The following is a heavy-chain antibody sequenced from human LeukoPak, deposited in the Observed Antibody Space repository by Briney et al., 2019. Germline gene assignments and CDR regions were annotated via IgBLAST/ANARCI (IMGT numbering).Heavy chain of an antibody. Sequence: GESLKISCKGSGYSFTSYWIGWVRQLPGKGLEGRGIIYPGDSATSYSPSFRGKVTISADKSISTAYLHCSSLKASDTAMYYCASFDGGNSDFDYWGQGTLVTVSS. CDR1: GYSFTSYW. V-gene: IGHV5-51*01. J-gene: IGHJ4*02. CDR2: IYPGDSAT. CDR3: ASFDGGNSDFDY. D-gene: IGHD4-23*01.